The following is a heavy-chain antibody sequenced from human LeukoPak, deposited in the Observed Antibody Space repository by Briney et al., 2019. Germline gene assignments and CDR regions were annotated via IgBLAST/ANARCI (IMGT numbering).Heavy chain of an antibody. Sequence: GGSLRLSCAASGFTFSSYAMSWVRQAPGKGLEWVSAISGSGGGTYYADSVKGRFTISRDNSKNTLYLQMNSLRAEDTAVYYCARNLYYYDSSGYYYYWGQGTLVTVSS. CDR2: ISGSGGGT. CDR1: GFTFSSYA. V-gene: IGHV3-23*01. J-gene: IGHJ4*02. CDR3: ARNLYYYDSSGYYYY. D-gene: IGHD3-22*01.